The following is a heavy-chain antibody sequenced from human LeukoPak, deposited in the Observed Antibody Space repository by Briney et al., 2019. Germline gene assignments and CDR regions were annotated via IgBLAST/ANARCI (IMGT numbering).Heavy chain of an antibody. V-gene: IGHV3-21*01. Sequence: GGSLRLSCAASGFTFSSYTMNWVRQAPGKGLEWVSIISSGSSYIHYADSVKGRFTISRDNAKNSLYLQMNSLRAEDTAVYYCARMHYYDSNLLTPSGYWGQGTLVTVSS. CDR3: ARMHYYDSNLLTPSGY. CDR2: ISSGSSYI. J-gene: IGHJ4*02. D-gene: IGHD3-22*01. CDR1: GFTFSSYT.